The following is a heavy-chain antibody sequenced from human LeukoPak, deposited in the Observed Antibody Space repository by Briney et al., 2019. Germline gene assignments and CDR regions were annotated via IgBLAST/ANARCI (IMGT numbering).Heavy chain of an antibody. CDR3: ARDRVSGSLSY. D-gene: IGHD1-26*01. Sequence: ASVKVSCKASGYTFTSYGISWVRQAPGQGLEWMGWINPNSGGTNYAQKFQGRVTMTRDTSISTAYMELSRLRSDDTAVYYCARDRVSGSLSYWGQGTLVTVSS. V-gene: IGHV1-2*02. CDR2: INPNSGGT. CDR1: GYTFTSYG. J-gene: IGHJ4*02.